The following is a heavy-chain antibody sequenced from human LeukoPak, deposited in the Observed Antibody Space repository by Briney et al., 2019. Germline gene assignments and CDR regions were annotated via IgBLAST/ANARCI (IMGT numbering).Heavy chain of an antibody. J-gene: IGHJ4*02. CDR2: FDPKEGER. V-gene: IGHV1-24*01. CDR1: GDTLTELS. D-gene: IGHD6-13*01. CDR3: ARDRTRYSSSWHLFDY. Sequence: ASVKVSCKVSGDTLTELSMHWVRQAPGKGLEWMGGFDPKEGERVYAQNFQGRVTMTTDTSTSTAYMELRSLRSDDTAVYYCARDRTRYSSSWHLFDYWGQGTLVTVSS.